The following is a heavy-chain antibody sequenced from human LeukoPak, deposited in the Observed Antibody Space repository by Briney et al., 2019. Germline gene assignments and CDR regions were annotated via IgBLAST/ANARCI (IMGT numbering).Heavy chain of an antibody. Sequence: VASVKVSCKASGYTFTSYGISWVRQAPGQGLEWMGWISAYNANTNYAQKLQGRVTMTTDTSTSTTYMELRSLRSDDTAVYYCARDRPITMVRGVITTPRYFDLWGRGTLVTVSS. J-gene: IGHJ2*01. CDR3: ARDRPITMVRGVITTPRYFDL. CDR2: ISAYNANT. CDR1: GYTFTSYG. D-gene: IGHD3-10*01. V-gene: IGHV1-18*01.